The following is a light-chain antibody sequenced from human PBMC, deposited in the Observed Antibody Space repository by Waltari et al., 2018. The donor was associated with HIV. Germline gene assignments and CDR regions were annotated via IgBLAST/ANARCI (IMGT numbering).Light chain of an antibody. Sequence: SALTQPASASGSLGQSITVSCPGTSSDVGGHNYVSWYQPHPLTAPKLIIFDVNNRPSGVSSRFSASKSGNTASLTISALQAEDEADYYCCSYSGHATWVFGGGTKLTVL. J-gene: IGLJ3*02. CDR1: SSDVGGHNY. CDR2: DVN. V-gene: IGLV2-14*03. CDR3: CSYSGHATWV.